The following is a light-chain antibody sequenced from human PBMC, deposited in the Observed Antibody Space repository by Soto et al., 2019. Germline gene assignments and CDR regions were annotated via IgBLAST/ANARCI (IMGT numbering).Light chain of an antibody. J-gene: IGLJ1*01. CDR3: NSYAGGNGYV. CDR2: EVD. Sequence: QSALTQPPSASGSPGQSVTISCTGTSSDVGGYNYVSWYQHHPGKAPKLMIYEVDKRPSGVSYRFSGSKSGNTASLTVSGLQAEDEADYSCNSYAGGNGYVFGTGTKLTVL. CDR1: SSDVGGYNY. V-gene: IGLV2-8*01.